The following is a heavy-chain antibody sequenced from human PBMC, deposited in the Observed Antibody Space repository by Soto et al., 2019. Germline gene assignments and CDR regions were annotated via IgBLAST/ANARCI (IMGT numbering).Heavy chain of an antibody. V-gene: IGHV4-59*01. Sequence: SETLSLTCTVSGGYISSYYWSWIRQPPGKGLEWIGYIYYSGSTNYNPSLKSRVTISVDTSKNQFSLKVSSVTAADTAVYYCARDGSAYCGGDCYSNWFDPWGQGTLVTVSS. D-gene: IGHD2-21*02. J-gene: IGHJ5*02. CDR2: IYYSGST. CDR3: ARDGSAYCGGDCYSNWFDP. CDR1: GGYISSYY.